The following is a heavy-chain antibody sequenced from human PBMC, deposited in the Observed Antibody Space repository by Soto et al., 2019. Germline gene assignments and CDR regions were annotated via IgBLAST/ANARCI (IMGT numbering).Heavy chain of an antibody. Sequence: EVQLLESGGGLVQPGGSLRLSCAASGFTFSSYAMSWVRQAPGKGLEWVSAISGSGGSTYYADSVKGRFTISRDNSKNTLYLQMNRLRAEDTAVYYCAKDLTMVRGPTSPNWFDPWGQGTLVTVSS. CDR3: AKDLTMVRGPTSPNWFDP. J-gene: IGHJ5*02. CDR1: GFTFSSYA. V-gene: IGHV3-23*01. D-gene: IGHD3-10*01. CDR2: ISGSGGST.